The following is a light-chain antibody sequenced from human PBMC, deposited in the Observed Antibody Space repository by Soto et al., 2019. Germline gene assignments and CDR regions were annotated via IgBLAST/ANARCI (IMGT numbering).Light chain of an antibody. CDR1: SSNIGSNY. Sequence: QSVLTQPPSASGTPGQRVTISCSGSSSNIGSNYVYWYQQLPGTAPKLLIYSNNQRPSGVPDRFSGSKSGTSASLAISGLRSEDEADYYCAAWDDSLSANYVFGTGTNHRP. CDR3: AAWDDSLSANYV. CDR2: SNN. V-gene: IGLV1-47*02. J-gene: IGLJ1*01.